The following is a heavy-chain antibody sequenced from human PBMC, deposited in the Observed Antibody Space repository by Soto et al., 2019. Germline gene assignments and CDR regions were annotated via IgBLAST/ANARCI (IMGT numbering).Heavy chain of an antibody. Sequence: GGSLRLSCAASGFTFSDYYMSWIRQAPGKGLEWVSYISSSSSYTNYADSVKGRFTISRDNAKNSLYLQMHSLRAEDTAMYYCARDLSSSWYYYGMAVWGQGTTVLVSS. CDR1: GFTFSDYY. CDR2: ISSSSSYT. CDR3: ARDLSSSWYYYGMAV. J-gene: IGHJ6*02. D-gene: IGHD6-13*01. V-gene: IGHV3-11*05.